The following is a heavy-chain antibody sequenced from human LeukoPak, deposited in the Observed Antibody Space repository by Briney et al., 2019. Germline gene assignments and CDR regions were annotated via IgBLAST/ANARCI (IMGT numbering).Heavy chain of an antibody. J-gene: IGHJ4*02. D-gene: IGHD6-13*01. CDR1: GGSISSYY. V-gene: IGHV4-34*01. CDR3: ARVVAAAGLDY. CDR2: INHSGST. Sequence: SETLSLTCTVSGGSISSYYWSWIRQPPGKGLEWIGEINHSGSTNYNPSLKSRVTISVDTSKNQFSLKLSSVTAADTAVYYCARVVAAAGLDYWGQGTLVTVSS.